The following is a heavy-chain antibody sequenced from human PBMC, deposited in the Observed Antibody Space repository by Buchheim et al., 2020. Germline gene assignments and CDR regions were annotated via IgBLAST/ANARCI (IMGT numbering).Heavy chain of an antibody. CDR2: ISYDGTNK. Sequence: QVQLVESGGGVVQPGGSLRLSCAVSGFTFSDYAMHWVRLAPGKGLQWVAVISYDGTNKYFGDSARGRFTISRDNSNNMLSLQVISLRGEDTAVYFCARGGFLDNSGSPILDFWGQGTL. D-gene: IGHD6-19*01. J-gene: IGHJ4*02. CDR3: ARGGFLDNSGSPILDF. CDR1: GFTFSDYA. V-gene: IGHV3-30-3*01.